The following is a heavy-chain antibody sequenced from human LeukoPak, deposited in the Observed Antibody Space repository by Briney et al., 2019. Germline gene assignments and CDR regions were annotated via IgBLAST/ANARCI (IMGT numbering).Heavy chain of an antibody. Sequence: GGSLRLSCAASGFSFSGYSMNWVRQAPGKGLEWVSSISSSSSYIYYADSVKGRFTISRDNAKNSLYLQMNSLRAEDTAVYYCARVGAAAVSALDYWGQGTLVTASS. CDR1: GFSFSGYS. CDR3: ARVGAAAVSALDY. V-gene: IGHV3-21*01. CDR2: ISSSSSYI. J-gene: IGHJ4*02. D-gene: IGHD6-13*01.